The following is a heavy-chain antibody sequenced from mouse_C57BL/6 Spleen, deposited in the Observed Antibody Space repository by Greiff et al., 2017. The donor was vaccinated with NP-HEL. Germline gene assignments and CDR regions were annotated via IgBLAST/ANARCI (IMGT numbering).Heavy chain of an antibody. V-gene: IGHV2-4*01. CDR2: IWSGGST. CDR3: AKNYRYYYGFDY. D-gene: IGHD1-1*01. J-gene: IGHJ2*01. Sequence: QVQLKESGPGLVQPSQSLSITCTVSGFSLTSYGVHWVRQPPGKGLEWLGVIWSGGSTDYNAAFISRLSISKDNSKSQVFFKMNSLQADDTAIYYWAKNYRYYYGFDYWGQGTTLTVSS. CDR1: GFSLTSYG.